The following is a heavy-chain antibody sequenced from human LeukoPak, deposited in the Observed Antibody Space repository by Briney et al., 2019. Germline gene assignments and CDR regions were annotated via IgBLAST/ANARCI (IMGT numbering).Heavy chain of an antibody. D-gene: IGHD5-18*01. CDR1: GCTFDDYG. V-gene: IGHV3-20*04. CDR2: INWNGGST. Sequence: RSGGSLRLSCAASGCTFDDYGMSWVRQAPGKGLEWVSGINWNGGSTGYADSVKGRFTISRDNAKNSLYLQMNSLRAEDTALYYCARATAMVTIAYWGQGTLVTVSS. J-gene: IGHJ4*02. CDR3: ARATAMVTIAY.